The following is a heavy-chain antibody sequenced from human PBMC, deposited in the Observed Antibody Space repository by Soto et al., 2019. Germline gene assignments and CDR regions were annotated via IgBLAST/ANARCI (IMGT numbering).Heavy chain of an antibody. D-gene: IGHD3-10*01. V-gene: IGHV1-3*01. CDR3: ARERISMVRGAPFY. Sequence: QAQLVQSGAEVKKPGASVKVSCKASGYTSNNYAMHWVRQAPGQGLEWMGCINAGNGNTKYSQKFQDRVTISRDTSASTAYMELSSLRYEDTAFYYCARERISMVRGAPFYWGQGTRVTVSS. CDR1: GYTSNNYA. J-gene: IGHJ4*02. CDR2: INAGNGNT.